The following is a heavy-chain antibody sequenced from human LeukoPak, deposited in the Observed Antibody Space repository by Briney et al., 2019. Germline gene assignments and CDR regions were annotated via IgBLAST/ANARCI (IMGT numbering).Heavy chain of an antibody. J-gene: IGHJ4*02. D-gene: IGHD5-12*01. V-gene: IGHV3-74*01. CDR3: ARRGEDGFGYRY. CDR1: GSTFSNYW. CDR2: INTDVSYT. Sequence: GGSLTLSCVVSGSTFSNYWMHWVRQAPGKGLVWVSRINTDVSYTSYVDSVRGRFTVSRDNAKNTLYLQMNSLRSEDTAVYYCARRGEDGFGYRYWGQGTLVTVSS.